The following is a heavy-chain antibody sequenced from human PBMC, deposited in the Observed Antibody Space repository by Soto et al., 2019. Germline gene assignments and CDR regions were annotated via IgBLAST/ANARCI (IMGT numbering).Heavy chain of an antibody. V-gene: IGHV3-66*01. CDR1: GFTVSSNY. CDR2: IYSGGST. CDR3: ARDRYYYYYMDV. J-gene: IGHJ6*03. Sequence: GGSLRLSCAASGFTVSSNYMSWVRQAPGKGLEWVSVIYSGGSTYYADSVKGRFTISRDNSKNTLYLQMNSLRAEDTAVYYCARDRYYYYYMDVWGKGTTVTVSS.